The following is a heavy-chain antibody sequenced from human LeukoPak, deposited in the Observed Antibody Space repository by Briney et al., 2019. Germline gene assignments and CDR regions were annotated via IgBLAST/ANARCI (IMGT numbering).Heavy chain of an antibody. D-gene: IGHD3-3*01. CDR3: AIKVLRFLEWLSPIDY. CDR2: IRYDGSNK. V-gene: IGHV3-30*02. Sequence: GGSLRLSCAASGFTFSSYGMHWVRQAPGKGLEWVAFIRYDGSNKYYADSVKGRFTISRDNSKNTLYLQMNSLRAEDTAVYYCAIKVLRFLEWLSPIDYWGQGTLVTVSS. J-gene: IGHJ4*02. CDR1: GFTFSSYG.